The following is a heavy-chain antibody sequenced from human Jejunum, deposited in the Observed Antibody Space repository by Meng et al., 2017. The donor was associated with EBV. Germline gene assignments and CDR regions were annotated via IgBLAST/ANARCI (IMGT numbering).Heavy chain of an antibody. CDR1: GYTLTNYA. D-gene: IGHD6-13*01. CDR3: ARGSSWNRGDY. CDR2: ISAGSGDT. Sequence: VHLVQSGAEVKKPGASVKVSCKASGYTLTNYALHWVRQAPGQGLEWMGYISAGSGDTKNSQKFQGRVTFTRDTSASTVYMELSSLRSEDTAMYYCARGSSWNRGDYWGQGTLVTVSS. J-gene: IGHJ4*02. V-gene: IGHV1-3*01.